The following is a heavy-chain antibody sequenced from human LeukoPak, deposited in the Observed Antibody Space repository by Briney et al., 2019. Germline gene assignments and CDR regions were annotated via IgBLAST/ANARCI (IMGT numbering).Heavy chain of an antibody. Sequence: SETLSLTCAVSGGSISSSNWWSWVRQPPGKGLEWIGEIYHSGSTNYNPSLKSRVTISVDKSKNQFSLKLSSVTAADTAVYYCARGVGSSWYYYYYYMDVWGKGTTVTVSS. CDR2: IYHSGST. D-gene: IGHD6-13*01. J-gene: IGHJ6*03. V-gene: IGHV4-4*02. CDR1: GGSISSSNW. CDR3: ARGVGSSWYYYYYYMDV.